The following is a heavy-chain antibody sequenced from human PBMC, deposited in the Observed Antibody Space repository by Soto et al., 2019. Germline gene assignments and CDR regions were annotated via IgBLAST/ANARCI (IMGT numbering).Heavy chain of an antibody. CDR3: AKERSSGWSLDY. CDR2: ISGSGDST. D-gene: IGHD6-19*01. V-gene: IGHV3-23*01. CDR1: GFTFSTYA. Sequence: EVPLLESGGGLVQPGGSLRLSCAASGFTFSTYAMNWVRQAPGKGLEWVSGISGSGDSTYYADSVKGRFTVSRDNSKITLYLQMNSLRAEDTAVFYCAKERSSGWSLDYWGQGTLVTVSS. J-gene: IGHJ4*02.